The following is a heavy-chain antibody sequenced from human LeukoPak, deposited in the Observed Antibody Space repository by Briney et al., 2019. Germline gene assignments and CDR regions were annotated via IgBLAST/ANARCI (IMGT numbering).Heavy chain of an antibody. D-gene: IGHD3-9*01. CDR3: ARDRRRYFDWLLPWGYFDY. J-gene: IGHJ4*02. CDR1: GGSISSYY. CDR2: IYTSGST. Sequence: SETLSLTCTVSGGSISSYYWSWIRQPAGKGLEWIGRIYTSGSTNYNPSLKSRVTMPVDTSKNQFSLKLSSVTAADTAVYYCARDRRRYFDWLLPWGYFDYWGQGTLVTVSS. V-gene: IGHV4-4*07.